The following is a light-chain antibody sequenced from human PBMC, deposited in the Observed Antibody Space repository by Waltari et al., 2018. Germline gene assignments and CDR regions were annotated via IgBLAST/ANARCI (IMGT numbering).Light chain of an antibody. V-gene: IGKV3-15*01. CDR2: VAS. Sequence: EIVMTQSPATLSVSPGERATLSCRASQSVSSNLAWYQQRPGRAPRLLISVASTRATGIPARFSGSGSGTEFTLTISILQSEDFAVYYCQQYNDWPRTFGQGTRVEVK. CDR3: QQYNDWPRT. J-gene: IGKJ1*01. CDR1: QSVSSN.